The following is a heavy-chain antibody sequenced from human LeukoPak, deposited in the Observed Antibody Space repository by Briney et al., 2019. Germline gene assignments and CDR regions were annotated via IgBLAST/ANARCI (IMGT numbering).Heavy chain of an antibody. Sequence: ASVKVSCKASGYTFTSYGISWVRQAPGQGLEWMGWISAYNGKTNYVQKLQGRVNTNTDTSTSTAYMELRSLRSDDTAVYYCARGDFSVSSEFDYWGQGTLVTVSS. CDR1: GYTFTSYG. CDR2: ISAYNGKT. D-gene: IGHD3-3*01. J-gene: IGHJ4*02. CDR3: ARGDFSVSSEFDY. V-gene: IGHV1-18*01.